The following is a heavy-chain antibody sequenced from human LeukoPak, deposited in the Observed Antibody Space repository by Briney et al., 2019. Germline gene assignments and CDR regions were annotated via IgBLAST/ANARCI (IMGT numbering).Heavy chain of an antibody. D-gene: IGHD4-17*01. V-gene: IGHV4-59*12. CDR2: IYYSGST. CDR3: ARGSDYGDYYY. CDR1: GGSISSYY. Sequence: SETLCLTCTVSGGSISSYYWSWIRQPPGKGLEWIGYIYYSGSTNYNPSLKSRVTISVDTSKNQFSLKLSSVTAADTAVYYCARGSDYGDYYYWGQGTLVTVSS. J-gene: IGHJ4*02.